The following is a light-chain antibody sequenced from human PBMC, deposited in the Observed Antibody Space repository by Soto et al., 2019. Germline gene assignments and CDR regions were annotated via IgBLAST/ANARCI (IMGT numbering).Light chain of an antibody. V-gene: IGLV2-23*01. J-gene: IGLJ1*01. Sequence: LTQPASVSGSPGQSITISCTGTSSDVGNYNLVSWYQQHPGKAPKLMIYEDTKRPSGVSNRFSASNSGNTASLTISGLQAEDEADYYCCSYAGSSTYVFGTGTKVTVL. CDR3: CSYAGSSTYV. CDR2: EDT. CDR1: SSDVGNYNL.